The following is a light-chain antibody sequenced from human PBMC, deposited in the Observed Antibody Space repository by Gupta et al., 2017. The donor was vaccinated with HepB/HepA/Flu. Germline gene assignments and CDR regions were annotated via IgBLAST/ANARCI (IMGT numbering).Light chain of an antibody. Sequence: DIQMIQSPSSVSASAGDTVTITCRASHGISGWLAWYQQKPGKAPKPLIYGATSLHSGVPPRFGGSGSGTDFSLTISNMQREDAATYYCQQASSFPLTFGGGTKVELK. CDR3: QQASSFPLT. CDR1: HGISGW. CDR2: GAT. V-gene: IGKV1-12*01. J-gene: IGKJ4*01.